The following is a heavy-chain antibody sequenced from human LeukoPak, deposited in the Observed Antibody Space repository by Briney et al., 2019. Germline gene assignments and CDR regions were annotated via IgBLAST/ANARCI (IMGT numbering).Heavy chain of an antibody. CDR2: ISYDGSNK. CDR3: ARQSAAEPYYFDY. D-gene: IGHD6-13*01. J-gene: IGHJ4*02. V-gene: IGHV3-30*03. CDR1: GFTFSSYG. Sequence: GRSLRLSCAASGFTFSSYGMHWVRQAPGKGLEWVAVISYDGSNKYYADSVKGRFTISRDNSKNTVYLQMNSLRAEDTAVYYCARQSAAEPYYFDYWGQGTLVTVSS.